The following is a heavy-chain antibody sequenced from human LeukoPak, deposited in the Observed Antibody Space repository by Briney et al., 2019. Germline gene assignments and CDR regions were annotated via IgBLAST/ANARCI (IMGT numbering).Heavy chain of an antibody. V-gene: IGHV3-53*04. Sequence: GGSLRLSCAASGFTFNNHALHWVRQAPGKGLEWVSVIYSGGSTYYADSVKGRFTISRHNSKNTLYLQMNSLRAEDTAVYYCARDYYDSSGFGVLWGQGTLVTVSS. CDR2: IYSGGST. J-gene: IGHJ4*02. CDR1: GFTFNNHA. D-gene: IGHD3-22*01. CDR3: ARDYYDSSGFGVL.